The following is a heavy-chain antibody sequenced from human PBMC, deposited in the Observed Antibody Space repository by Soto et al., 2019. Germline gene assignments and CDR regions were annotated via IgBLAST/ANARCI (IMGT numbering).Heavy chain of an antibody. V-gene: IGHV1-69*13. CDR2: IIPIFGTA. CDR1: GGTFSSYA. CDR3: ARELGSSQYYYYYYGMDV. J-gene: IGHJ6*02. D-gene: IGHD3-10*01. Sequence: ASVKVSCKASGGTFSSYAISWVRQAPGQGLEWMGGIIPIFGTANYAQKFQGRVTITADESTSTAYMELSSLGSEDTAVYYCARELGSSQYYYYYYGMDVWGQGTTVTVSS.